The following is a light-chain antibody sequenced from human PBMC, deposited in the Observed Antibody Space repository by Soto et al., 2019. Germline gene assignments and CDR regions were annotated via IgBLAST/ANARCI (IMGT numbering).Light chain of an antibody. V-gene: IGLV2-23*01. Sequence: QSALTQPASVSGSPGQSITISCTGTNNLVSWYQQHPGKAPKVVVYEGTKRPSGVSNRFSGSNSGGTASLTISGLQAKDEASYFCCAYVRASSYVFGPGTKVTXL. CDR2: EGT. CDR1: NNL. J-gene: IGLJ1*01. CDR3: CAYVRASSYV.